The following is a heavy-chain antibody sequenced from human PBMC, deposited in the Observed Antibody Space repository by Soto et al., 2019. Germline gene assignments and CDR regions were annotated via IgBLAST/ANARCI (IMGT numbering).Heavy chain of an antibody. V-gene: IGHV3-53*02. CDR3: ASMVRGAPVGF. Sequence: EVQLVETGGGLIQPGGSLRLSCAVSGLTVSSNYMSWVRKAPGKGLEWVSVIYSDGGTYYADSVKGRFTISKDNSKNTLYLQMSRLRAEDTAMYYCASMVRGAPVGFWGQGTLVTVSS. CDR2: IYSDGGT. CDR1: GLTVSSNY. J-gene: IGHJ4*02. D-gene: IGHD3-10*01.